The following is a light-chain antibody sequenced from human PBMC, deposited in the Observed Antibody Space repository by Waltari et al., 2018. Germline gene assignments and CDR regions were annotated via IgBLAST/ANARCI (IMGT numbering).Light chain of an antibody. J-gene: IGLJ3*02. CDR2: EVS. CDR3: CSYTVSNTLL. Sequence: QSALTQPRSVSGSPGQSVTISCTGTSSDVGTYKYVSWHQQHPGQAPKLIIFEVSKGPSGVPDRLSGSKGGDTASLTICGLQAEDEADYYGCSYTVSNTLLFGGGTKLTVL. CDR1: SSDVGTYKY. V-gene: IGLV2-11*01.